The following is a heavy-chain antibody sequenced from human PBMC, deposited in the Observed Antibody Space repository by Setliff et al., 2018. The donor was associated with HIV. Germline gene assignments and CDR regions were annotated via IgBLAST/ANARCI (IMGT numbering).Heavy chain of an antibody. D-gene: IGHD4-17*01. V-gene: IGHV4-38-2*02. J-gene: IGHJ3*01. CDR1: GYAIDNGYT. CDR3: ARVQMAYAAFDV. CDR2: VYHTGRA. Sequence: SETLSLTCSVPGYAIDNGYTWGWIRQSPGKGLEWIGNVYHTGRAFYNPSLQSRVTISVDTSKHQFSLKLSSVTAADTAVYYCARVQMAYAAFDVWGQGTMVTVSS.